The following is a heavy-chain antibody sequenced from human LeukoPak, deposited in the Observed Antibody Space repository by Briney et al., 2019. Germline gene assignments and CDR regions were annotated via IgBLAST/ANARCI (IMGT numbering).Heavy chain of an antibody. CDR1: GGSISSYY. J-gene: IGHJ4*02. V-gene: IGHV4-59*01. CDR2: IYYSGST. D-gene: IGHD3-22*01. CDR3: ARSYYSDSSGYYYLVY. Sequence: SETLSLTCTVSGGSISSYYWNWIRQPPGKGLEWIGYIYYSGSTNYNPPLKSRVTISVDTSKNQFSLNLSSVTAADTAVYYCARSYYSDSSGYYYLVYWGQGTLVTVSS.